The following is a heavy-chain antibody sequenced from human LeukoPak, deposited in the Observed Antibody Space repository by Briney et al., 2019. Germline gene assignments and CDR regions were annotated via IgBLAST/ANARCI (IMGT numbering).Heavy chain of an antibody. CDR3: AKGYAVNYYGSGSYSEYFQH. D-gene: IGHD3-10*01. Sequence: GRSLRLSCAASGFTFSSYGMHWVRQAPGKGLEWVAVISYDGSNKYYADSVKGRYTISRDNSKNTLHLQMNSLRAEDTAVYYCAKGYAVNYYGSGSYSEYFQHWGQGTLVTVSS. V-gene: IGHV3-30*18. J-gene: IGHJ1*01. CDR2: ISYDGSNK. CDR1: GFTFSSYG.